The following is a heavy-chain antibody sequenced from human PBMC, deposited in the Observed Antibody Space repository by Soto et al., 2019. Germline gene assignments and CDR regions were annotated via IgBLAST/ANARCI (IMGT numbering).Heavy chain of an antibody. J-gene: IGHJ4*02. CDR2: VYHSGST. CDR3: AVPGAGDFDY. V-gene: IGHV4-4*02. Sequence: LSLTCAVSGASISTNNWWSWVRQPPGKGLEWIGEVYHSGSTNCNPSLKSRVTISIDKSKNQFSLRLTSMTAADTAVYYCAVPGAGDFDYWSQGTLVTSPQ. CDR1: GASISTNNW. D-gene: IGHD6-13*01.